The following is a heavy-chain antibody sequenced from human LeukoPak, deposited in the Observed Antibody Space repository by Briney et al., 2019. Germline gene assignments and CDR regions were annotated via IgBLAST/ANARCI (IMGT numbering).Heavy chain of an antibody. V-gene: IGHV4-59*01. Sequence: ASETLSLTCTVSGGSISSYYWSWIRQPPGKGLEWIGYIYYSGSTNYNPSLKSRVTISVDTSKNQFSLKLSSVTAADTAVYYCARGKRCSSTSCYVGAEDWYFDLWGRGTLVTVSS. J-gene: IGHJ2*01. CDR2: IYYSGST. D-gene: IGHD2-2*01. CDR3: ARGKRCSSTSCYVGAEDWYFDL. CDR1: GGSISSYY.